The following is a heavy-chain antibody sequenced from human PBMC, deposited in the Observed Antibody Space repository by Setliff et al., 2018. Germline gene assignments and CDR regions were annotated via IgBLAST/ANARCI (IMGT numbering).Heavy chain of an antibody. D-gene: IGHD1-26*01. Sequence: ASVKVSCKASGYTFISYDISWVRQAPGQGLEWMGWISIDDDKTNYAQKLQGRVTMTTDTSTSTAYMELRSLRSDDTAVYYCATRPFYSGSYSNYWGQGTLVTVSS. CDR2: ISIDDDKT. CDR3: ATRPFYSGSYSNY. J-gene: IGHJ4*02. CDR1: GYTFISYD. V-gene: IGHV1-18*01.